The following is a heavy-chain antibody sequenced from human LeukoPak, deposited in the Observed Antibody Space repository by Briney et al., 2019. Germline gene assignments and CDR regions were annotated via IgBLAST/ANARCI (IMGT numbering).Heavy chain of an antibody. CDR1: GFTFTNYG. CDR2: IIPIFGTA. V-gene: IGHV1-69*06. J-gene: IGHJ3*02. CDR3: ASPNDSSGYYYVGDAFDI. Sequence: GASVKVSCKTSGFTFTNYGFSWVRQAPGQGLEWMGGIIPIFGTANYAQKFQGRVTITADKSTSTAYMELSSLRSEDTAVYYCASPNDSSGYYYVGDAFDIWGQGTMVTVSS. D-gene: IGHD3-22*01.